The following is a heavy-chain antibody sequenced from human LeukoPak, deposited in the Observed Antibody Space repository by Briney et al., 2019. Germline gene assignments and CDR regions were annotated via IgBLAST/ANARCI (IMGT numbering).Heavy chain of an antibody. Sequence: GGSLRLSCAASGFTVRSTYMSWVRQAPGKGLEWVSIIYAGGSAYYADSVKGRFTISRDNSKNTLYLEMNSLRVEDTAMYYCAPGRWLRPFDYWGQGTLVTVSS. D-gene: IGHD5-24*01. CDR1: GFTVRSTY. V-gene: IGHV3-66*01. CDR2: IYAGGSA. J-gene: IGHJ4*02. CDR3: APGRWLRPFDY.